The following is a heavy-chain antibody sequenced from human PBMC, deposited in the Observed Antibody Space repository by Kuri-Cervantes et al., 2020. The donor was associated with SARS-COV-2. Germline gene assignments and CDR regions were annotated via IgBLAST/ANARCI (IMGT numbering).Heavy chain of an antibody. D-gene: IGHD3-3*01. V-gene: IGHV1-69*04. CDR1: GGTFSSYA. CDR2: IIPILGTA. CDR3: ARWAPGGYDFWSGPLDY. J-gene: IGHJ4*02. Sequence: SVKVSCKASGGTFSSYAISWVRQAPGQGLEWMGRIIPILGTANYAQKFQGRVTITADKSTSTAYMELRSLRSDDTAVYYCARWAPGGYDFWSGPLDYWGQGTLVTVSS.